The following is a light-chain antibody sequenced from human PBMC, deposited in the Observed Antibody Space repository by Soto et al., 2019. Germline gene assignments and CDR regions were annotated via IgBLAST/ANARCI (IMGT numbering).Light chain of an antibody. J-gene: IGKJ5*01. CDR1: QTIGSW. CDR3: QHYDHLPIT. V-gene: IGKV1-5*01. CDR2: DAS. Sequence: IQMTQSPSLLSASVGETVTITCRASQTIGSWLAWFQQKPGKAPKVLISDASSLRSGVPSRFSGSGSGTEFTLTISRLQPDDSATYYCQHYDHLPITFGQGTRLEIK.